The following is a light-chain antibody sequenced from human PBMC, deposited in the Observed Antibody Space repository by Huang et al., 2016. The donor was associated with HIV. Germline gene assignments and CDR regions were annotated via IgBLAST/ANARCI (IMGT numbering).Light chain of an antibody. CDR3: QQTDSPPWT. Sequence: DIQMTQSPSSLSASVGDRVTITCRASQSISTYLNRYQQRPGKAPRLLIYAASSLQSGVPSRFSGGGSGTGFTLTISSLQIEDFATYFCQQTDSPPWTFGQGTKVEIK. V-gene: IGKV1-39*01. CDR1: QSISTY. J-gene: IGKJ1*01. CDR2: AAS.